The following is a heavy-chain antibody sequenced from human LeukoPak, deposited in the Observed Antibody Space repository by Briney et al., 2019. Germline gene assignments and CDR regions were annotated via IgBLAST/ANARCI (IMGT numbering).Heavy chain of an antibody. CDR1: GFTFSSYW. D-gene: IGHD3-3*01. J-gene: IGHJ4*02. Sequence: PGGSLRLSCAASGFTFSSYWMSWVRQAPGKGLEWVANIKQDGSEKYYVDSVKGRFTISRDNAKNSLYLQMNSLRAEDTAVYYCARVDLFWGTIFGVVIPTYYFDYWGQGTLVTVSS. V-gene: IGHV3-7*01. CDR2: IKQDGSEK. CDR3: ARVDLFWGTIFGVVIPTYYFDY.